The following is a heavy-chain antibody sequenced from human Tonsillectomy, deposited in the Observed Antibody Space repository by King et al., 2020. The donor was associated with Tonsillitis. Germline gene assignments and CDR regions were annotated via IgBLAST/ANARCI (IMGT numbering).Heavy chain of an antibody. CDR3: ARRVAVRPRYYFDY. CDR2: VSYTGNT. CDR1: GGSISNYY. V-gene: IGHV4-59*08. J-gene: IGHJ4*02. Sequence: VQLQESGPGLAKPSETLSLTCTVSGGSISNYYCTWIRQPPGKGLEWIGFVSYTGNTKDNPALHCRVTISRDTSKNQFSLKQISVTAADTAVYYCARRVAVRPRYYFDYWGQGNLVTVSS. D-gene: IGHD6-6*01.